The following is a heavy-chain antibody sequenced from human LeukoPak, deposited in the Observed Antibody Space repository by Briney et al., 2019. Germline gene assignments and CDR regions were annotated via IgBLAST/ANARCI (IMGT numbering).Heavy chain of an antibody. Sequence: GGSLRLSCAASGFTFSSYSMNWVRQAPGKGLEWVSSISSSSSYIYYADSVKGRFTISRDNAKNSLYLQMNSLRAEDTAVYYCARDLESSGWYGEMDYYYGMDVWGQGTTVTVSS. D-gene: IGHD6-19*01. CDR2: ISSSSSYI. CDR1: GFTFSSYS. V-gene: IGHV3-21*01. J-gene: IGHJ6*02. CDR3: ARDLESSGWYGEMDYYYGMDV.